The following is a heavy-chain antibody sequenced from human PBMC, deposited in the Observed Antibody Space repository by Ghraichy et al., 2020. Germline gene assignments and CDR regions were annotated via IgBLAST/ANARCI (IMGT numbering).Heavy chain of an antibody. CDR3: AKDLYNSGWYPTCFDY. J-gene: IGHJ4*02. CDR2: IRYDSSTE. V-gene: IGHV3-30*02. Sequence: RGSLRLSCSVSGFTFSSYGIHWVRQAPGKGLEWVAFIRYDSSTEYYADCVKGRFTISRDNSKNTLFLQMNSLITEDTALYYCAKDLYNSGWYPTCFDYWGQGTLVTVSS. CDR1: GFTFSSYG. D-gene: IGHD6-19*01.